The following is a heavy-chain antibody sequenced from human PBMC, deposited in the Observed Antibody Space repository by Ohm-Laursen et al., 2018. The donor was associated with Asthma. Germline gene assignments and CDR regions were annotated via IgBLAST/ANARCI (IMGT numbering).Heavy chain of an antibody. CDR2: ISSSGGST. V-gene: IGHV3-23*01. Sequence: SLRLSCSASGFNFGSYAMTWVRQAPGKGLEWVSGISSSGGSTHYADNVKGRFTISRDNSKNTLYLQMNSLRPDDTAVYYCARDVMEWYLPAFDFWGQGTLVTVSS. D-gene: IGHD3-3*01. CDR3: ARDVMEWYLPAFDF. J-gene: IGHJ4*02. CDR1: GFNFGSYA.